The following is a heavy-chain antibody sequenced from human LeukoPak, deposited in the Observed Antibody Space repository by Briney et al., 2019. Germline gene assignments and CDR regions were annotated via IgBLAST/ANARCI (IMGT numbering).Heavy chain of an antibody. Sequence: GGSLRLSCAASGFTFSSYAMSWVRQAPGKGLEWVSAISGTSRSTYYADSVMGRFTLSRDNSKNTLYLQMNSLRAEDTAVYYCARNGRTRTFFDYWGQGTLVTVSS. CDR1: GFTFSSYA. V-gene: IGHV3-23*01. CDR3: ARNGRTRTFFDY. CDR2: ISGTSRST. D-gene: IGHD1-14*01. J-gene: IGHJ4*02.